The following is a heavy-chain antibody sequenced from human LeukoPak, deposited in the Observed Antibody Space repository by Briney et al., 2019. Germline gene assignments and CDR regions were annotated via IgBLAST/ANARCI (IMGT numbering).Heavy chain of an antibody. CDR3: ATGSSGY. CDR1: GLTVSNVW. Sequence: PGGSLRLSCAASGLTVSNVWMNWVRQAPGKGLEWVGRIKSETDGGTTDYAAPVKGRFTISRDDSKNALHLQMYSLKTEDTAVYYCATGSSGYWGQGTLVTVSS. CDR2: IKSETDGGTT. V-gene: IGHV3-15*01. D-gene: IGHD3-10*01. J-gene: IGHJ4*02.